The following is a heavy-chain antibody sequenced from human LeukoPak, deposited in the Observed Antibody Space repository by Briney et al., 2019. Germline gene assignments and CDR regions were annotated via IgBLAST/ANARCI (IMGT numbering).Heavy chain of an antibody. Sequence: ASVTVSCKASGGTFSSYAISWVRQAPGQGLEWMGRIIPILGIANYAQKFQGRVTITADKSTSTAYMELSSLRSEDTAVYYCARDPHCSGGSCYDYWGQGTLVTVSS. D-gene: IGHD2-15*01. V-gene: IGHV1-69*04. CDR1: GGTFSSYA. J-gene: IGHJ4*02. CDR3: ARDPHCSGGSCYDY. CDR2: IIPILGIA.